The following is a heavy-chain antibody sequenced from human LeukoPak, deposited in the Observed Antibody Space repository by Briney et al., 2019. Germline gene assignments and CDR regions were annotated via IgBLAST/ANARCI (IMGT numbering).Heavy chain of an antibody. D-gene: IGHD4-17*01. V-gene: IGHV4-38-2*01. CDR3: ARNVDYGDYVDY. CDR1: GYSISSGYY. Sequence: PSETLSLTCAVSGYSISSGYYWGWTRQPPGKGLEWIGSIYHSGSIYYNPSLKSRVTISVDTSKNQFSLKLSSVTAADTAVYYCARNVDYGDYVDYWGQGTLVTVSS. J-gene: IGHJ4*02. CDR2: IYHSGSI.